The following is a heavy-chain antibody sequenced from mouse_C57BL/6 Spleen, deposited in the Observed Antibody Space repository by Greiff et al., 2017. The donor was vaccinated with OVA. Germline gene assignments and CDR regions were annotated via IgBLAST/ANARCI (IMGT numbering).Heavy chain of an antibody. CDR2: IDPSDSET. CDR3: ARPFYYCGSSHWFAY. CDR1: GYTFTSYW. D-gene: IGHD1-1*01. J-gene: IGHJ3*01. V-gene: IGHV1-52*01. Sequence: VKLQQPGAELVRPGSSVKLSCKASGYTFTSYWMHWVKQRPIQGLEWIGNIDPSDSETHYNQKFKDKATLTVDKSSSTAYMQLSSLTSEDSAVYYCARPFYYCGSSHWFAYWGQGTLVTVSA.